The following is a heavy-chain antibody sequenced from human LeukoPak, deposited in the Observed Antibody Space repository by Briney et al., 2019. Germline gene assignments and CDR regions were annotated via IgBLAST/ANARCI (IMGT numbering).Heavy chain of an antibody. V-gene: IGHV3-9*01. CDR2: ISWDSGSS. J-gene: IGHJ3*02. CDR3: IKDLRLDLKFDTFDM. D-gene: IGHD1-7*01. Sequence: PGRSLRLSCAASGFTFDDYAMHWVRLPPGKGLEGVSSISWDSGSSVYADSVKGRFTISRDNAKHSLYLQMNGLTPDDTALYYCIKDLRLDLKFDTFDMWGQGTMVTVSS. CDR1: GFTFDDYA.